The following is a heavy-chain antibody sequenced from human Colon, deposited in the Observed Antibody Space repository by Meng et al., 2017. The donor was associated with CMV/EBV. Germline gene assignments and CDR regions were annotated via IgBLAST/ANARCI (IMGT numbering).Heavy chain of an antibody. D-gene: IGHD3-3*01. CDR3: ARGPYSGDFWSFEYYYYGMDV. J-gene: IGHJ6*02. V-gene: IGHV4-34*01. CDR2: INHSGST. Sequence: SETLSLTCAVYGGSFSGYYWSWIRQPPGKGLEWIGEINHSGSTNYNPSLKSRVTISVDTSKNQFSLKLSSVTAADTAVYYCARGPYSGDFWSFEYYYYGMDVWGQGTTVTVS. CDR1: GGSFSGYY.